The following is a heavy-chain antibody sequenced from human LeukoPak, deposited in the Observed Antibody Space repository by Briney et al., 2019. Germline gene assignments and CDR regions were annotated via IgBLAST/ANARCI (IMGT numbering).Heavy chain of an antibody. Sequence: SETLSLTCAVYGGSFSGYYWSWIRQPPGKGLEWIGEINHSGSTNYNPSLKSRVTISVDTSKNQFSLKLSSVTAADTAVYYCARLAQPYCSGGSCSYHYYYYGMDVWGQGTTVTVSS. V-gene: IGHV4-34*01. CDR2: INHSGST. D-gene: IGHD2-15*01. CDR3: ARLAQPYCSGGSCSYHYYYYGMDV. CDR1: GGSFSGYY. J-gene: IGHJ6*02.